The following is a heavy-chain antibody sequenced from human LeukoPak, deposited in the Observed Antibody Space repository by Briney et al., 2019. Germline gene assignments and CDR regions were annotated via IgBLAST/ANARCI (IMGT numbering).Heavy chain of an antibody. CDR1: GFTFSSYA. J-gene: IGHJ2*01. V-gene: IGHV3-13*01. Sequence: GGSLRLSCAASGFTFSSYAMSWVRQATGKGLEWVSAIGTAGDTYYPGSVKGRFTISRENAKNSLYLQMNSLRAGDTAVYYCARGVRGTVDFDLWGRGTLVTVSS. D-gene: IGHD3-10*01. CDR3: ARGVRGTVDFDL. CDR2: IGTAGDT.